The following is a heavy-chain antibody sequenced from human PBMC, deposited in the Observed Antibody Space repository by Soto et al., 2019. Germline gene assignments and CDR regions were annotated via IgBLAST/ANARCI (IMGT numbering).Heavy chain of an antibody. D-gene: IGHD5-18*01. CDR2: ISYDGGNK. V-gene: IGHV3-30*03. Sequence: HPRGGPTVIPTPASFTVFPLGLHRVRQAPGKGLEWVAGISYDGGNKYYADSVKGRFTISRDNSKNTLHLQMNSLRAEDTAVYYCARAYSGYSYTWPFDS. CDR3: ARAYSGYSYTWPFDS. J-gene: IGHJ5*01. CDR1: SFTVFPLG.